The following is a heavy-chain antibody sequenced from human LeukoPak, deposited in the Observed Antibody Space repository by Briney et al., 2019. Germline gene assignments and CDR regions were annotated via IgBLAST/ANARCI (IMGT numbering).Heavy chain of an antibody. CDR2: IYPDDSDT. Sequence: GDSLKISCKTSGYIFTDYWIGWVRPVPGKGLGWMGIIYPDDSDTRYSPSFQGQVTISADKSTSTAYLQWSSLKASDTAMYYCARGAPIFYYFESWGQGTLVSVSA. CDR1: GYIFTDYW. V-gene: IGHV5-51*01. CDR3: ARGAPIFYYFES. J-gene: IGHJ4*02.